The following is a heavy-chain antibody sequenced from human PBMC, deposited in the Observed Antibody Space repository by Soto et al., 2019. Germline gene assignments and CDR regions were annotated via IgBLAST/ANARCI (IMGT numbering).Heavy chain of an antibody. Sequence: GGSLRLSCAASGFTFSSYSMNWVRQAPGKGLEWVSYISSSSSTIFYADSVKGRFTISRDNAKNSLYLQMNSLRAEDTAVYYCARHPERIAEIGWFDPWGQGTLVTVSS. CDR2: ISSSSSTI. J-gene: IGHJ5*02. CDR3: ARHPERIAEIGWFDP. D-gene: IGHD6-13*01. CDR1: GFTFSSYS. V-gene: IGHV3-48*01.